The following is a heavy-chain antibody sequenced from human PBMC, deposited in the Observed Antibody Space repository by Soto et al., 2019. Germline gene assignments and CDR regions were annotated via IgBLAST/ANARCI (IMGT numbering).Heavy chain of an antibody. Sequence: PGGSLRLSCAASGFTFSSYAMSWVRQAPGKGLEWVSSISGSGENTHYAETLRGRFTISRDNSKNTLYLQMNSLGVEDTAVYYCAKEVVGVWFGELLSFDGWGKGNLVTV. CDR3: AKEVVGVWFGELLSFDG. CDR2: ISGSGENT. J-gene: IGHJ4*02. V-gene: IGHV3-23*01. D-gene: IGHD3-10*01. CDR1: GFTFSSYA.